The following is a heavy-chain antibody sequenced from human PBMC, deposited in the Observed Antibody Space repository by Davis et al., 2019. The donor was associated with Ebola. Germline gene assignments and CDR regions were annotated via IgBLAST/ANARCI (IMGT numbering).Heavy chain of an antibody. D-gene: IGHD5/OR15-5a*01. J-gene: IGHJ6*02. V-gene: IGHV1-18*01. CDR1: GYTFTSYG. CDR3: ARAYSVYDHYGMDV. CDR2: ISAYNGNT. Sequence: ASVKVSCKASGYTFTSYGISWVRQAPAQGLEWMGWISAYNGNTNYAQKLQGRVTMTTDTSTSTAYMELRSLRSDDTAVYYCARAYSVYDHYGMDVWGQGTTVTVSS.